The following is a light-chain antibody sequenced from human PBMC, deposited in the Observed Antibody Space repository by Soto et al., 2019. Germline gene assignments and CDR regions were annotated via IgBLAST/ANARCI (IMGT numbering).Light chain of an antibody. CDR1: SSDVGGYNY. J-gene: IGLJ3*02. CDR3: SSYTSSTTWV. Sequence: QSALTQPASVSGSPGQSITISCTGTSSDVGGYNYVSWYQQHPGKAPKLLISEVSNRPSGVSNRFSGSKSGNTASLTISGLQDEDEADYYCSSYTSSTTWVFGGGTKLTVL. CDR2: EVS. V-gene: IGLV2-14*01.